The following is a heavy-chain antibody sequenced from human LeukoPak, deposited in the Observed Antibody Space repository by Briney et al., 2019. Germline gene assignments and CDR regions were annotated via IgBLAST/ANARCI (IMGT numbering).Heavy chain of an antibody. CDR1: GGTFSNYT. CDR3: ARHDSYSSSFPYNWFDP. J-gene: IGHJ5*02. D-gene: IGHD6-13*01. V-gene: IGHV1-69*06. CDR2: IIPIFGTA. Sequence: ASVKVSCKASGGTFSNYTITWVRQAPGQGLEWMGGIIPIFGTANYAQKFQGRVTITADKSTTTAYMELSSLRSEDTAVYFCARHDSYSSSFPYNWFDPWGQGTLVTVSS.